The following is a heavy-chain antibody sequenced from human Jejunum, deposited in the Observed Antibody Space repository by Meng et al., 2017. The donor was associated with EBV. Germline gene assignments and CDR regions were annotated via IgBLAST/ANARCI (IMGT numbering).Heavy chain of an antibody. J-gene: IGHJ4*02. D-gene: IGHD1-1*01. Sequence: EWQMLEAGGGLVQPGGLLRPPCAASGFTFSSSAMSWVRQAPGKGLEWVSVIPGSSGTTYYADSVKGRFTISRDTSKNTLYLQMNGLRAEDTAIYYCAKLTNYWGQGTLVTVSS. CDR2: IPGSSGTT. CDR3: AKLTNY. CDR1: GFTFSSSA. V-gene: IGHV3-23*01.